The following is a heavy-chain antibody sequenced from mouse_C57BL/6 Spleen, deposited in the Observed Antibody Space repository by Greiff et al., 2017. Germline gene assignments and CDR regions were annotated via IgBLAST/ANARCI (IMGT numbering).Heavy chain of an antibody. CDR2: ISSGGDYI. CDR1: GFTFSSYA. V-gene: IGHV5-9-1*02. Sequence: DVKLVESGAGLVKPGGSLKLSCAASGFTFSSYAMSWVRQTPEKRLEWVAYISSGGDYIYYADTVKGRFTISRDNARNTLYLQMSSLKSEETAMFYCTRDQEYYGSSYWYCDVWGTGTMVTVSS. D-gene: IGHD1-1*01. CDR3: TRDQEYYGSSYWYCDV. J-gene: IGHJ1*03.